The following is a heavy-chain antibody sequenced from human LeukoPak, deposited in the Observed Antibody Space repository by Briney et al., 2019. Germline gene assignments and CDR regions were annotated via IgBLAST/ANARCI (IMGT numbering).Heavy chain of an antibody. Sequence: GGSLRLSCAASGFTFSSYAMHWVRQAPGKGLEWVAVISYDGSNKYYADSVKGRFTISRDNSKNTLYLQMNSLRAEDTAVYYCARDLKYSSSGTKDYYYYGMDVWGQGTTVTVSS. CDR1: GFTFSSYA. V-gene: IGHV3-30-3*01. CDR3: ARDLKYSSSGTKDYYYYGMDV. D-gene: IGHD6-13*01. J-gene: IGHJ6*02. CDR2: ISYDGSNK.